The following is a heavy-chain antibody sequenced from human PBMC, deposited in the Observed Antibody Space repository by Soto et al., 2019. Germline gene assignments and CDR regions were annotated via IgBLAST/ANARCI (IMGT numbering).Heavy chain of an antibody. D-gene: IGHD5-12*01. CDR1: GFTVSSNY. CDR2: IYSGGST. Sequence: EVQLVESGGGLVQPGGSLRLSCAASGFTVSSNYMSWVRQAPGKGLEWVSVIYSGGSTYYADSVKGRFTISRDNSKNTLYLQINTLRGEDTAVYYCAREDGYRGGDAFDIWGQGTTVVVSS. J-gene: IGHJ3*02. CDR3: AREDGYRGGDAFDI. V-gene: IGHV3-66*01.